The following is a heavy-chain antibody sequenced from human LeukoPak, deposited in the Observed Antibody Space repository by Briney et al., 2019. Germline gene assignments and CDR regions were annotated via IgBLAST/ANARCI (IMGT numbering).Heavy chain of an antibody. J-gene: IGHJ4*02. CDR2: ISYDGSNK. CDR1: GFTFSSYG. D-gene: IGHD4-17*01. Sequence: PGRSLRLSCAASGFTFSSYGMHWVRQAPGKGLEWVAVISYDGSNKYYADSVKGRFTISRDNSKNTLYLQMNSLRAEDTAVYYCAKDNGDFLIDCWGQGTLVTVSS. CDR3: AKDNGDFLIDC. V-gene: IGHV3-30*18.